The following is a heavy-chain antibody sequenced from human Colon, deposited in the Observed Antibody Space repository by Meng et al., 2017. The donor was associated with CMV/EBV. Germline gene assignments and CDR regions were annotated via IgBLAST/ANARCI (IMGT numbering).Heavy chain of an antibody. D-gene: IGHD6-19*01. CDR1: GGSVNSGSYY. V-gene: IGHV4-61*01. Sequence: SETLSLTCSVSGGSVNSGSYYWTWIRQPPGKGLEWIGYVSYSGNTNYNPSLKSRLTIEVDTSRNQCSLKLTSVSAADTAMYYCAREASGWSTGVDNWGQGTLVTVSS. J-gene: IGHJ4*02. CDR3: AREASGWSTGVDN. CDR2: VSYSGNT.